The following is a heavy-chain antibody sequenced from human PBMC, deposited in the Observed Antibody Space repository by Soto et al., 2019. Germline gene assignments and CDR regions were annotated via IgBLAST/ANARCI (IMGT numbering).Heavy chain of an antibody. D-gene: IGHD6-13*01. J-gene: IGHJ4*02. Sequence: QTLSLPGAISWASFSSNNAAWNCVRQSPSRGLEWLGRTYYRSKWNNDYAVSVKRRITINPDTSKNQFSLQLNSVTPEDTAVYYCAREGADSSSWYFDYWGQGTLVTVSS. CDR2: TYYRSKWNN. CDR3: AREGADSSSWYFDY. CDR1: WASFSSNNAA. V-gene: IGHV6-1*01.